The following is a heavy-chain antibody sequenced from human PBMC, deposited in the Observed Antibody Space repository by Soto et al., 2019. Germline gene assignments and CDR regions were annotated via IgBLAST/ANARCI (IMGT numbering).Heavy chain of an antibody. CDR1: GGSIGSGGLY. J-gene: IGHJ4*02. CDR3: ALAKGGYTYVFDS. D-gene: IGHD5-18*01. Sequence: PSETLSLTCNVSGGSIGSGGLYWSWIRQHPGKGLEWIGYIYYSGSTYYNPSLRSRVIISVDTSKNQFSLKLSSVTAADTAVYYCALAKGGYTYVFDSWGQGTLVTVS. V-gene: IGHV4-31*03. CDR2: IYYSGST.